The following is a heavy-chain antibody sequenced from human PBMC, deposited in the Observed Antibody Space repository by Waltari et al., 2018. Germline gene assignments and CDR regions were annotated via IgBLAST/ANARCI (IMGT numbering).Heavy chain of an antibody. V-gene: IGHV3-53*01. Sequence: EVQLVESGGGLIQPGGSLRLSCAASGFTVSSNYMSWVRQAPGKGLEWVLVIYRVGSTDYADSVKGRFTISRDNSKNTLYLQMNSLRAEDTAVYHCARARYGGTYNAFDIWGQGTMVTVTS. CDR1: GFTVSSNY. D-gene: IGHD5-12*01. CDR2: IYRVGST. J-gene: IGHJ3*02. CDR3: ARARYGGTYNAFDI.